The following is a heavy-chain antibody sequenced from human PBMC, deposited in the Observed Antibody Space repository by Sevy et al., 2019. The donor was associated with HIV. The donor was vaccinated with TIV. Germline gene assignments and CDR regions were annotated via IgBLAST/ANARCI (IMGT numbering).Heavy chain of an antibody. V-gene: IGHV3-21*01. CDR1: GFTFSSYS. J-gene: IGHJ6*02. Sequence: GGSLRLSCAASGFTFSSYSMNWVRQAPGKGLEWVSSISSSSSYIYYADSVKGRFTISRDNAKNSLYLQMNSLRAEDTAVYYCAGTGIAVAGTPYYYGMDVWRQGTTVTVSS. D-gene: IGHD6-19*01. CDR2: ISSSSSYI. CDR3: AGTGIAVAGTPYYYGMDV.